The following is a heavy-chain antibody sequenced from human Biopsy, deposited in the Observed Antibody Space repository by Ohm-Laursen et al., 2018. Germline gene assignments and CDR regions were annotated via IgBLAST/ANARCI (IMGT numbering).Heavy chain of an antibody. V-gene: IGHV1-8*01. J-gene: IGHJ5*02. D-gene: IGHD1-7*01. CDR1: RYTFTSYD. CDR2: LNPVSGNS. Sequence: ATVKISCKASRYTFTSYDITWVRQAPGQGPEWIGLLNPVSGNSNFGQKFRGRVTVTSDTSISTVYMELSGLTSDDTATYYCGRAVRNQLLTDPWGQGTLVTVTS. CDR3: GRAVRNQLLTDP.